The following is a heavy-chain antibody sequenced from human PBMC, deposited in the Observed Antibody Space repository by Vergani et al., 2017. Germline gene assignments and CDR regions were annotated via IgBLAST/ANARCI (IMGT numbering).Heavy chain of an antibody. CDR3: ARLXGRDSSGSKYFDF. D-gene: IGHD3-22*01. Sequence: VQLVPSGAEVKKPGESLKISCQISGYSFTNYWIGWVRQMPGKGLEWMGIIHPADSDTRYSPSFQGQVTISVDKSISTAYLQRSSLRASDSAMYYCARLXGRDSSGSKYFDFWGQGTLVTVSS. CDR2: IHPADSDT. V-gene: IGHV5-51*01. J-gene: IGHJ4*02. CDR1: GYSFTNYW.